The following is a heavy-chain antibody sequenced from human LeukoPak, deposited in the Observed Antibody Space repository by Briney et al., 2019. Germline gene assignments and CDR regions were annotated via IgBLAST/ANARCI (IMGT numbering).Heavy chain of an antibody. J-gene: IGHJ4*02. V-gene: IGHV3-30*02. CDR1: GFTVSSNY. CDR2: IRYDGSNK. CDR3: AKECSGGSCYRNFDY. D-gene: IGHD2-15*01. Sequence: GGSLRLSCAASGFTVSSNYMSWVRQAPGKGLEWVAFIRYDGSNKYYADSVKGRFTISRDNSKNTLYLQMNSLRAEDTAVYYCAKECSGGSCYRNFDYWGQGTLVTVSS.